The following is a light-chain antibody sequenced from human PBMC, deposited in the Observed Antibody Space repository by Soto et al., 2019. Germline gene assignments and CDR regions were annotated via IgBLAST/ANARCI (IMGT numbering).Light chain of an antibody. J-gene: IGKJ2*01. CDR1: QSVTSSY. CDR3: QQYSTSPQT. CDR2: GAS. V-gene: IGKV3-20*01. Sequence: EIVLTQSPGTLSLSPGERATLSCRASQSVTSSYLAWYQQKPGQAPRLLIYGASSRATGIPDRFSGSGSGTDFTMTISRLEPEDFAVYYCQQYSTSPQTFGQGTKLVIK.